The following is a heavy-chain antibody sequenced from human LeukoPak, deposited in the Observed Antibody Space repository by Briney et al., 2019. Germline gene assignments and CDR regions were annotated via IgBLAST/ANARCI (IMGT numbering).Heavy chain of an antibody. CDR3: AREADTMEPYYFDY. V-gene: IGHV3-7*01. J-gene: IGHJ4*02. CDR2: IKQDGSEK. CDR1: GFTFSSYW. D-gene: IGHD3-10*01. Sequence: GGSLRLSCAASGFTFSSYWMSWVRQAPGKGLEWVANIKQDGSEKYYVDSVKGRFTISRDNAKNSLYLQMNSPRAEDTAVYYCAREADTMEPYYFDYWGQGTLVTVSS.